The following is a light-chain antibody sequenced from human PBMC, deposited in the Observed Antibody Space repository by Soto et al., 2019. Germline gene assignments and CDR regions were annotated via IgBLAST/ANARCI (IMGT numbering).Light chain of an antibody. CDR3: QSYDSGLSGSV. V-gene: IGLV2-14*03. CDR2: TNG. J-gene: IGLJ3*02. Sequence: QSALTQPASVSGSPGQSINISCTGTSSDVGGYDRVSWYQQHPGKAPKLLIYTNGNRPSGVPDRFSGSKSGTSASLAITGLQAEDEADYYCQSYDSGLSGSVFGGGTKLTV. CDR1: SSDVGGYDR.